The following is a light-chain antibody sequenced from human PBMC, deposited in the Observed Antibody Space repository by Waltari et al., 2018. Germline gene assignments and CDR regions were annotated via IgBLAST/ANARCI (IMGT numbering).Light chain of an antibody. CDR1: QPVSSY. Sequence: EIVLTQSPATLSLSPGERATLSCRASQPVSSYLAWYQQKPGQAPRLLIYDASNRATGIPARFSGSGVWTDFPLTISRLVPEGFAVYYLQQRNKLALAFRGGTKVEIK. J-gene: IGKJ4*01. CDR2: DAS. CDR3: QQRNKLALA. V-gene: IGKV3-11*01.